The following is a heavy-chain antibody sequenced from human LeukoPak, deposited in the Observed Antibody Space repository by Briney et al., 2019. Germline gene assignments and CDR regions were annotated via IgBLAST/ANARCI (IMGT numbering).Heavy chain of an antibody. V-gene: IGHV4-38-2*02. CDR1: GYSISSGYY. CDR3: ARGSFNGYCYDY. D-gene: IGHD5-24*01. Sequence: SETLSLTCTVSGYSISSGYYWGWIRQPPGKGLEWIGSIYHSGSTYYNPSLKSRVTISVDTSKNQFSLKLSSVTAADTAVYYCARGSFNGYCYDYWGQGTLVTVSS. CDR2: IYHSGST. J-gene: IGHJ4*02.